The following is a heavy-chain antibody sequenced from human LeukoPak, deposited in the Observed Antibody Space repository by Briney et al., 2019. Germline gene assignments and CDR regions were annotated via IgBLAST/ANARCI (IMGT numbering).Heavy chain of an antibody. Sequence: SETLSLTCTVSGGSISSYYWSWIRQPPGKGLEWIGEINHSGSTNYNPSLKSRVTISVDTSKNQFSLKLSSVTAADTAVYYCARGRKSILMTTVTTLDYWGQGTLVTVSS. J-gene: IGHJ4*02. CDR2: INHSGST. D-gene: IGHD4-17*01. V-gene: IGHV4-34*01. CDR1: GGSISSYY. CDR3: ARGRKSILMTTVTTLDY.